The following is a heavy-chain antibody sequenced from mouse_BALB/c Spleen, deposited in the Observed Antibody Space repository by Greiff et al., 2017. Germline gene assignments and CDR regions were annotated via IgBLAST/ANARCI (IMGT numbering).Heavy chain of an antibody. V-gene: IGHV7-3*02. Sequence: DVKLVESGGGLVQPGGSLRLSCAPSGFTFTDYYMSWVRQPPGKALEWLGFLRNKANGYTTEYSASVKGRFTISRDNSQSILYLQMNTLRAEDSATYYCARGVQAWFAYWGQGTLVTVSA. D-gene: IGHD3-2*02. CDR2: LRNKANGYTT. CDR3: ARGVQAWFAY. J-gene: IGHJ3*01. CDR1: GFTFTDYY.